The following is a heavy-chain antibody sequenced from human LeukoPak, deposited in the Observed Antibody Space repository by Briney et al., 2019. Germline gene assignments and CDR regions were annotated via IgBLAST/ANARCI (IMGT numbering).Heavy chain of an antibody. D-gene: IGHD6-19*01. CDR3: ARLIAVAVRNYGMDV. CDR2: ISAYNGNT. J-gene: IGHJ6*02. Sequence: ASVKVSCKASGYTFTSYGISWVRQAPGQGLEWMGWISAYNGNTNYAQKLQGRVTMTTDTSTSTAYMELRSLRSDDTAVYYCARLIAVAVRNYGMDVWGQGTTVTVS. CDR1: GYTFTSYG. V-gene: IGHV1-18*01.